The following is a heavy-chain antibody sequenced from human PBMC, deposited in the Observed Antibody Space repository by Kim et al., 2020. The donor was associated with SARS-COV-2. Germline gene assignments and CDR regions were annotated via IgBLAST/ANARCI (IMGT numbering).Heavy chain of an antibody. CDR2: I. V-gene: IGHV3-48*02. J-gene: IGHJ4*02. CDR3: VRENPPYHYFDY. Sequence: IHYADSVKGRFTISRDNAQNSLYLQMNSLRDEYTAVYYCVRENPPYHYFDYWGQGTLVAVSS.